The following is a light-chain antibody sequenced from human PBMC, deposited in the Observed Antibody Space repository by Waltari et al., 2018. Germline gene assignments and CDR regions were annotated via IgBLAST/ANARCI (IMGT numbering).Light chain of an antibody. V-gene: IGKV1-8*01. CDR2: AAS. J-gene: IGKJ3*01. CDR1: QGISSY. CDR3: QQYYSYSSIT. Sequence: AIRMTQSPSSLSASTGDRVTSTCRASQGISSYLAWYQQKPGKAPKLLIYAASTLQSGVPSRFSGSGSGTDFTLTISCLQSEDFATYYCQQYYSYSSITFGPGTKVDIK.